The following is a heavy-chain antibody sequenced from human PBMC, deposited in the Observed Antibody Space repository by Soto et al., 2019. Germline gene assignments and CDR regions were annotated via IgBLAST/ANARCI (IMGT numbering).Heavy chain of an antibody. J-gene: IGHJ4*02. D-gene: IGHD6-19*01. CDR1: GFTFSSYG. V-gene: IGHV3-30*18. CDR3: AKDVASQWQWLVHGFDY. Sequence: QVQLVESGGGVVQPGRSLRLSCAASGFTFSSYGIHWVRQAPGKGLEWVAVISYDGSNKYYADSVKGRFTISRDNSKDTLYLRMNSLRAEDTAVYYGAKDVASQWQWLVHGFDYWGQGTLVTVSS. CDR2: ISYDGSNK.